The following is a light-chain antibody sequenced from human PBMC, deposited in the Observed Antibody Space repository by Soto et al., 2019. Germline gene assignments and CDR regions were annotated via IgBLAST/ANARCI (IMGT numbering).Light chain of an antibody. CDR3: QQYESWPFT. CDR2: AAS. V-gene: IGKV1-27*01. J-gene: IGKJ3*01. Sequence: TTMTQSPSSLSASVGDRVTITCRASQGISNYLAWYQQKPGQAPRLLISAASTRATGVPARFTGSGSGTEFTLTISSLQSEDAGVYYCQQYESWPFTFGQGTKVDIK. CDR1: QGISNY.